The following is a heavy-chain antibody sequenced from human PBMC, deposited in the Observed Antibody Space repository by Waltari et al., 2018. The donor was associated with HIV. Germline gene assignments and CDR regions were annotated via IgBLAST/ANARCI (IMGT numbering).Heavy chain of an antibody. CDR2: IIPMLDTT. V-gene: IGHV1-69*06. CDR3: ASGGSAVTYFDF. CDR1: GGSFSPYA. J-gene: IGHJ4*02. D-gene: IGHD4-17*01. Sequence: QVRLVQSGAEVKKPGSSVKVSCKASGGSFSPYAVAWLRQAPGHGLEWMGGIIPMLDTTNYAQKFQGRVTITADKATNTAYLEVSRLSSDDTAIYFCASGGSAVTYFDFWGQGTMVTVSS.